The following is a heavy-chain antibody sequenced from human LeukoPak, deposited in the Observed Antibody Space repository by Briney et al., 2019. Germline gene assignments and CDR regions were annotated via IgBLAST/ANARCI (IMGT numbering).Heavy chain of an antibody. J-gene: IGHJ4*02. CDR2: IYYSGST. V-gene: IGHV4-59*08. Sequence: SETLSLTCTVSGGSISSYYWSWIRQPPGKGLEWIWYIYYSGSTNYNPSLKSRVTISVDTSKNQFSLKLSSVTAADTAVYYCARGRGYSGYGKCYFDYRGQGTLVTVSS. D-gene: IGHD5-12*01. CDR3: ARGRGYSGYGKCYFDY. CDR1: GGSISSYY.